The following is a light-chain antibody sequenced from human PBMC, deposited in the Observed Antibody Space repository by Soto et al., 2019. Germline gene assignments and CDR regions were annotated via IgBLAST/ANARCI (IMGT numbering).Light chain of an antibody. Sequence: QSVLTQSPSASASLGASVKLTCTLSSGHSSYAIAWHQQQPEKGRRYLMNLNYDGSHSKGDGIPDRFSGASSGAERYLTISSLQSEDEADYYCQTWDIGGRVLFGEGTKLTVL. CDR1: SGHSSYA. CDR3: QTWDIGGRVL. CDR2: LNYDGSH. J-gene: IGLJ2*01. V-gene: IGLV4-69*01.